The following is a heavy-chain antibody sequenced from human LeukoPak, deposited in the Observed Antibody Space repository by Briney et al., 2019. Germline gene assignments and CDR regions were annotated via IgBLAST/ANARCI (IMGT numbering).Heavy chain of an antibody. CDR3: ARGPMHGPRYYFDY. V-gene: IGHV4-34*01. CDR1: GGSFSGYY. CDR2: INHSGSN. J-gene: IGHJ4*02. Sequence: PSEALSLTCAVYGGSFSGYYWSWIRQPPGKGLEWIGEINHSGSNNYNPSLKSRVTISVDTSKDQFSLKLSSVTAADTAVYYCARGPMHGPRYYFDYWGQGTLVTVSS.